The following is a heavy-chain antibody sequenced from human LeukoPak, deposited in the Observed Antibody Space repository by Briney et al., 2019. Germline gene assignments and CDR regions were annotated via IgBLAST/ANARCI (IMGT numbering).Heavy chain of an antibody. J-gene: IGHJ6*02. D-gene: IGHD3-10*01. CDR2: ISGSGGST. CDR3: IEAIQVFRGNYYYYGMDV. Sequence: GGSLRLSCAASGFTFSSYAMSWVRQAPGKGLEWVSAISGSGGSTYYADSVKGRFTISRDNSKNTLYLQMNSLRAEDTAVYYGIEAIQVFRGNYYYYGMDVWGQGTTVTVSS. CDR1: GFTFSSYA. V-gene: IGHV3-23*01.